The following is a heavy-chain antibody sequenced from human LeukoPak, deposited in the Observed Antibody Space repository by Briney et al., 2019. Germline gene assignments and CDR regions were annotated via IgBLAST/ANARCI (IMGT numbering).Heavy chain of an antibody. CDR3: ARLSSGYCSGGSCYLSLLIYYYYYMDV. D-gene: IGHD2-15*01. J-gene: IGHJ6*03. Sequence: SETLSLTCTVSGGSISSYYWSWIRQPPGKGLEWIGYIYYSGSTNYNPSLKSRVTISVDTSKNQFSLKLSSVTAADTAVYYCARLSSGYCSGGSCYLSLLIYYYYYMDVWGKGTTVTISS. V-gene: IGHV4-59*08. CDR2: IYYSGST. CDR1: GGSISSYY.